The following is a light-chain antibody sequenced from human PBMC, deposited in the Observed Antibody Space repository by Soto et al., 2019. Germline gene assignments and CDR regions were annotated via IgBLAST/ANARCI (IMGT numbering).Light chain of an antibody. Sequence: ELVMTQSPTTLSVSPGERVTLSCRASQSAISNLAWYQQKPGQTPRLLIYDASTRATDIPARFSGSGSGTDFTLTISSLLSEDFAVYYCHQYYKWPLTVGGGTKV. V-gene: IGKV3-15*01. CDR2: DAS. J-gene: IGKJ4*01. CDR3: HQYYKWPLT. CDR1: QSAISN.